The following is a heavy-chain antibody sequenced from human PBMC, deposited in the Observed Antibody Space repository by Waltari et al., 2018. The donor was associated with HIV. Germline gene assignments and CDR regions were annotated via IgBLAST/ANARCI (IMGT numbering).Heavy chain of an antibody. D-gene: IGHD3-3*02. CDR1: GFTFSSYD. CDR2: IGTGGDT. Sequence: EVQLVESGGGLVQPGGSLRLSCAASGFTFSSYDMHWVRQATGKGREWVSAIGTGGDTYYPGSEKGPFTISRENAKNSLYLQMNSLRAGDTAVYYCARATLEKAWAFDIWGQGTMVTVSS. V-gene: IGHV3-13*01. J-gene: IGHJ3*02. CDR3: ARATLEKAWAFDI.